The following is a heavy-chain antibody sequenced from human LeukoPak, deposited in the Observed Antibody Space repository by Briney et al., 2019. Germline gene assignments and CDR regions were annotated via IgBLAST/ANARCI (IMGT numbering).Heavy chain of an antibody. CDR1: GYTFTSYY. Sequence: ASVKVSCKASGYTFTSYYTHWVRQAPGQGLEWMGIINPSGGSTSYAQKFQGRVTMTRDTSTSTVYMELSSLRSEDTAVYYCHCMSPYYYYGMDVWGKGTTVTVSS. CDR3: HCMSPYYYYGMDV. D-gene: IGHD2-8*01. CDR2: INPSGGST. V-gene: IGHV1-46*01. J-gene: IGHJ6*04.